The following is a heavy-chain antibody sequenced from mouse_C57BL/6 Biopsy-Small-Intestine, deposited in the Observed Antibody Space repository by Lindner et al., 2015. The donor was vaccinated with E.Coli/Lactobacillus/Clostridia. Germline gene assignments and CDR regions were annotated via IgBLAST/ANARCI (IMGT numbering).Heavy chain of an antibody. D-gene: IGHD1-1*01. Sequence: VQLQESGAELVKPGASVKISCKTSGYVFSNYWMSWVKQRPGKGLEWIGQICPGTGDTHYNGKFKGKATLTADKSSSAVYMQLSSLTSEDSAVYFCANSGSNLPYWYFDVWGAGTTVTVSS. CDR3: ANSGSNLPYWYFDV. V-gene: IGHV1-80*01. CDR2: ICPGTGDT. J-gene: IGHJ1*01. CDR1: GYVFSNYW.